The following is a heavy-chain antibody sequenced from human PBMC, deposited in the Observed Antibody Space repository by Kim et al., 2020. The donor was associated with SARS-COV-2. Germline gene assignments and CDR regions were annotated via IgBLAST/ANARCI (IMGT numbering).Heavy chain of an antibody. D-gene: IGHD1-26*01. V-gene: IGHV4-39*01. CDR2: VYYSGSP. CDR3: ARQSPLSGWLDS. J-gene: IGHJ5*01. CDR1: GVSIGGTGHY. Sequence: SETLSLTCTVSGVSIGGTGHYWAWIRQPPGKGLEWIGSVYYSGSPYYNPSVKSRLTISADTSKSQFSLRLTSVTAADTAIYYCARQSPLSGWLDSWGQGTLVTVSS.